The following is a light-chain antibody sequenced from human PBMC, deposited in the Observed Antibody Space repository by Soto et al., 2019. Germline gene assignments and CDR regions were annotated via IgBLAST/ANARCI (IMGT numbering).Light chain of an antibody. CDR2: DAS. CDR3: QQYDNLPIT. V-gene: IGKV1-33*01. CDR1: QDISNY. Sequence: DIQMTQSPSSLSASVGDRVTITCQASQDISNYLNWYQQKPGKAPKLLIYDASNLETGVPPRFSGSGSGTDFTFTISSLQPEDIATYYCQQYDNLPITFGQGTRWRL. J-gene: IGKJ5*01.